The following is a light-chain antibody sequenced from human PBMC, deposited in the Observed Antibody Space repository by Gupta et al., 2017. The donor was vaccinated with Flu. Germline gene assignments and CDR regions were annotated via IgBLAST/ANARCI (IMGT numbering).Light chain of an antibody. V-gene: IGKV1-39*01. Sequence: DIQMTQSPSSLSASVGDTVTITCRASQSISNYLNWYQHKPGKAPKLLIFAASNLQSGVPSGFSGSGSGTDFTLTISSLQPEDFAIYYCQQSHRTPYTFGQGTXLEIK. CDR2: AAS. CDR1: QSISNY. CDR3: QQSHRTPYT. J-gene: IGKJ2*01.